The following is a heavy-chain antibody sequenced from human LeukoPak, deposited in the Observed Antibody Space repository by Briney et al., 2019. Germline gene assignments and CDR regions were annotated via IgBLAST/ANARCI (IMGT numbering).Heavy chain of an antibody. Sequence: GGSLRLSCAASGFTFSDYALGWVRQAPGRGVEWVATLSGSGAGTYYSDSVQGRFTISRDNSKRTLFLQMNSLRAEDTAFYYCAKAELGVDTFFDYWGQGTLVTVSS. CDR3: AKAELGVDTFFDY. CDR1: GFTFSDYA. J-gene: IGHJ4*02. V-gene: IGHV3-23*01. D-gene: IGHD3-3*01. CDR2: LSGSGAGT.